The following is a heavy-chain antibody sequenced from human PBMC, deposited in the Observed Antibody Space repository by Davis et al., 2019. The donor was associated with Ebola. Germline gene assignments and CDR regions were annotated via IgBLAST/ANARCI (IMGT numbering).Heavy chain of an antibody. CDR2: INPNSGGT. V-gene: IGHV1-2*02. J-gene: IGHJ5*02. CDR3: ARSTPDAYNLYPWFDP. D-gene: IGHD5-24*01. CDR1: GYTFTGYY. Sequence: ASVKVSCKASGYTFTGYYMHWVRQAPGQGLEWMGWINPNSGGTNYAQKFQGRVTMTRDTSISTAYMELSRLRSDDTAVYYCARSTPDAYNLYPWFDPWGQGTLVTVSS.